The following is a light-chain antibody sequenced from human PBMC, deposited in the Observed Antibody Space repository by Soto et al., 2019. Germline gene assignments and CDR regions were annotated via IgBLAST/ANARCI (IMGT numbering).Light chain of an antibody. V-gene: IGKV1-9*01. CDR2: AAS. Sequence: IQLTQSQSSLSGSVGDRFTITCRASQGINSYLAWYQQKPGKAPKLLIYAASTLQSGVPSRFSGSGSGTEFTLTISSLQPDDFATYYCQHYNSYLEAFGQGTKVDI. J-gene: IGKJ1*01. CDR3: QHYNSYLEA. CDR1: QGINSY.